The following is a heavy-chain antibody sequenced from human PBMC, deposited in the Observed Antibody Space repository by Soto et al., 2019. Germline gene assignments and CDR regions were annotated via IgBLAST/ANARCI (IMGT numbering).Heavy chain of an antibody. J-gene: IGHJ4*02. D-gene: IGHD3-16*02. CDR2: ISYDGSKQ. V-gene: IGHV3-30*18. CDR1: GFTFNNYA. CDR3: AKTIGLRLGELSPDF. Sequence: QVHLVESGGGVVQPGRSLRLSCAASGFTFNNYAFHWVRQAPGKGLEWVALISYDGSKQYYGDSVQGRFTMSRDNSKNTLFLQINSLRPEDTAVYYCAKTIGLRLGELSPDFWGQGTLVTVSS.